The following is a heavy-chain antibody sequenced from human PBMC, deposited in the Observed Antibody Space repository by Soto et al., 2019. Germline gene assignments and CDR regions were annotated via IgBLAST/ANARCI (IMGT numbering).Heavy chain of an antibody. CDR1: GFTFSAYA. V-gene: IGHV3-23*01. CDR2: VTGSGGTT. CDR3: VKDRRGPDVDYEPATPY. J-gene: IGHJ4*02. Sequence: EVQVLESGGGLVQPGGSLRLTCAASGFTFSAYAMGWVRQAPGKGLEWVSTVTGSGGTTYYADSVKGRFTVSRDNSKNTLYLQMNSLRGEDKAVYYCVKDRRGPDVDYEPATPYRGQGNLVTVSS. D-gene: IGHD4-17*01.